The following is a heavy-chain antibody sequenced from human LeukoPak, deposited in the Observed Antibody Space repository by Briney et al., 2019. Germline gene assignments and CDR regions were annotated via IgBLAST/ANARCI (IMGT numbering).Heavy chain of an antibody. V-gene: IGHV4-39*01. CDR2: IYYSGST. CDR3: AGSPGGYYDSSNGFDY. J-gene: IGHJ4*02. Sequence: SETLSLTCTVSGGSISSSSYYWGWIRQPPGKGLEWIGGIYYSGSTYYNPSLKSRVTISVDTSKNQFSLKLSSVTAADTAVYYCAGSPGGYYDSSNGFDYWGQGTLVTVSS. D-gene: IGHD3-22*01. CDR1: GGSISSSSYY.